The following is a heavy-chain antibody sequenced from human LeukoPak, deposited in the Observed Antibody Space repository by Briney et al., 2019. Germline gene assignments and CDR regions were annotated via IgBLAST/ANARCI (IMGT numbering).Heavy chain of an antibody. CDR2: MNPNSGNT. D-gene: IGHD6-19*01. J-gene: IGHJ4*02. CDR3: ARNGDSSGWYVNDY. CDR1: GYTFTSYD. Sequence: ASVKVSCKASGYTFTSYDINWVRQATGQGLEWMGWMNPNSGNTGYAQKFQGRVTMTRNTSISTAYMELSSLRSEDTAVYYCARNGDSSGWYVNDYWGQGTLVTVSS. V-gene: IGHV1-8*01.